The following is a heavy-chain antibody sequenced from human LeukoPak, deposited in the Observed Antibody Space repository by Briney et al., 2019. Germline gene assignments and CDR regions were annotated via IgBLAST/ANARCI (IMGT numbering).Heavy chain of an antibody. J-gene: IGHJ4*02. V-gene: IGHV3-7*01. D-gene: IGHD4/OR15-4a*01. Sequence: PGGSLRLSCAASGFTFSSYWMSWVRQAPGKGLEWVANIKQDGSETYYGDSVKGRFTISRDNAKNSLYLQMNSLRAEDTALYYCASTLKRDYWGQGTLVTVSS. CDR3: ASTLKRDY. CDR1: GFTFSSYW. CDR2: IKQDGSET.